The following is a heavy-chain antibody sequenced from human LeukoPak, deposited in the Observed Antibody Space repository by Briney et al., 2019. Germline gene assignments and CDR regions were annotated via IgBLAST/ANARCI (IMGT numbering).Heavy chain of an antibody. Sequence: ASVKVSCKASGYTFTSYDINWVRQATGQGLEWMGWINPNSGGTNYAQKFQGRVTMTRDTSISTAYMELSRLRSDDTAVYYCARGVVVPAAKPAYFDYWGQGTLVTVSS. CDR3: ARGVVVPAAKPAYFDY. D-gene: IGHD2-2*01. V-gene: IGHV1-2*02. CDR2: INPNSGGT. J-gene: IGHJ4*02. CDR1: GYTFTSYD.